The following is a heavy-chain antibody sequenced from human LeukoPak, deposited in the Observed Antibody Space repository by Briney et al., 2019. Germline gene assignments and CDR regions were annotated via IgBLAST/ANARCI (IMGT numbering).Heavy chain of an antibody. CDR3: ARDSASATGFGSDN. J-gene: IGHJ4*02. Sequence: ASVKVPCKASGYTFTDYYFHWVRQAPGEGLEWMGWINGASGGTKYAQNFQDRVTMTRDTSISTAYLELSSLRSDDTAVYYCARDSASATGFGSDNWGQGTLVTVSS. D-gene: IGHD6-13*01. V-gene: IGHV1-2*02. CDR1: GYTFTDYY. CDR2: INGASGGT.